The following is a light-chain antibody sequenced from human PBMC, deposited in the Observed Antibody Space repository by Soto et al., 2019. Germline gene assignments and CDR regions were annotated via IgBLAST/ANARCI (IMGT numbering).Light chain of an antibody. V-gene: IGLV3-21*04. CDR2: YNS. CDR3: QVWDSSTEHWV. Sequence: SYELTQPPSVSVAPGKTASLTCGGNNLGGKSVHWYQQKPGQAPVLVTSYNSDRPSGIPERFSGSNSANTATLTISRVEAGDEADYYCQVWDSSTEHWVFGGGTKLTVL. J-gene: IGLJ3*02. CDR1: NLGGKS.